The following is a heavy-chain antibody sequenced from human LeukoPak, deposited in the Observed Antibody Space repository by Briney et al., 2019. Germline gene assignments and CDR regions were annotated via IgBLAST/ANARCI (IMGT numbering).Heavy chain of an antibody. CDR3: AKAPSGSYCEFDY. CDR1: GGSFRVYY. Sequence: KSSETLSLSRAVSGGSFRVYYWSWIWQPPGKGLEWIGYIYHIGNTSYTPSLKSRVTISVDRSKTQFSLKLSSVTAVETAVYYCAKAPSGSYCEFDYWGQGTLVTVSS. V-gene: IGHV4-30-2*01. D-gene: IGHD1-26*01. CDR2: IYHIGNT. J-gene: IGHJ4*02.